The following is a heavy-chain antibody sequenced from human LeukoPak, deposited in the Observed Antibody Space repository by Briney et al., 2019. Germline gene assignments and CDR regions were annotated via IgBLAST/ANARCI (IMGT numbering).Heavy chain of an antibody. D-gene: IGHD3-9*01. J-gene: IGHJ4*02. V-gene: IGHV4-59*11. Sequence: PSETLSLTCTVSGGSISSHYWSWIRQPPGKGLEWIGYIYYSGSTNYNPSLKSRVTISVDTSKNQFSLKLSSVTAADTAVYYCARVGARYPATWGQGTLVTVSS. CDR1: GGSISSHY. CDR3: ARVGARYPAT. CDR2: IYYSGST.